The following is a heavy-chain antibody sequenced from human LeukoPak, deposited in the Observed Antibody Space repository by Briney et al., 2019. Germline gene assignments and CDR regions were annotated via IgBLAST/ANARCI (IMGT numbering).Heavy chain of an antibody. V-gene: IGHV1-24*01. J-gene: IGHJ4*02. CDR3: ATTLRYFDWLLYIPRD. Sequence: ASVKVSCKVSGYTLTELSMHWVRQAPGKGLEWMGGFDPEDGETIYAQKFQGRVTMTEDTSTDTAYMELSSLRSEDTAVYYCATTLRYFDWLLYIPRDWGQGTLVTVSS. CDR2: FDPEDGET. D-gene: IGHD3-9*01. CDR1: GYTLTELS.